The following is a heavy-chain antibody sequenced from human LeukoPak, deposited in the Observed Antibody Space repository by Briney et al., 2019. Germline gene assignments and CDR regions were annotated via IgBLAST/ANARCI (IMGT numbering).Heavy chain of an antibody. J-gene: IGHJ4*02. Sequence: GGSLRLSCAASGFTVSSNYMSWVRQAPGKGLEWVSVIYSGGSTYYADSVKGRFTISRDNSKNTLYLQMNSLRAEDTAVYYCARDSVAGPDYFDYWGQGTLVTVSS. CDR2: IYSGGST. D-gene: IGHD6-19*01. CDR3: ARDSVAGPDYFDY. V-gene: IGHV3-53*01. CDR1: GFTVSSNY.